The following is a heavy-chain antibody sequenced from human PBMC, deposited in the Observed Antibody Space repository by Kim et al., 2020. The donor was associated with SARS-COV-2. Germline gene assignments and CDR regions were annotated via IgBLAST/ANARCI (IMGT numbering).Heavy chain of an antibody. Sequence: SETLSLTCTVSGGSISSYYWSWIRQPPGKGLEWIGYIYYSGSTNYNPSLKSRVTISVDTSKNQFSLKLSSVTAADTAVYYCAGMSPGELLWFGEAFRPNWFDPWGQGTLVTVSS. CDR2: IYYSGST. V-gene: IGHV4-59*13. CDR3: AGMSPGELLWFGEAFRPNWFDP. CDR1: GGSISSYY. J-gene: IGHJ5*02. D-gene: IGHD3-10*01.